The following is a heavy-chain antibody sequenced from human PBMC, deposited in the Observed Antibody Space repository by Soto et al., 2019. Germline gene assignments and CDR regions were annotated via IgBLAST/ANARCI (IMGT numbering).Heavy chain of an antibody. CDR1: GGSISSYY. V-gene: IGHV4-4*07. CDR3: ASTNWGTTVRTRGAFDI. CDR2: IYTSGST. Sequence: SETMSLTCTLSGGSISSYYWSWIRQPAGKGLEWIGRIYTSGSTNYNPSLKSRVTMSGDTSKNQSSLKLSSVTAADTAVYYFASTNWGTTVRTRGAFDIWGQGTMVTVSS. J-gene: IGHJ3*02. D-gene: IGHD4-17*01.